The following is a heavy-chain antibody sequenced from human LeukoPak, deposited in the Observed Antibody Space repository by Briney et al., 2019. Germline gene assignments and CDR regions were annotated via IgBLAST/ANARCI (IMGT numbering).Heavy chain of an antibody. V-gene: IGHV4-4*07. J-gene: IGHJ6*02. CDR1: GGSISGSF. CDR3: ARVPYSRVLNYYYGMDV. CDR2: IYASGRT. D-gene: IGHD2-15*01. Sequence: PSKTLFLTCTVSGGSISGSFWSWIRQPAGKGLEWIGRIYASGRTNYNPSLKSRITMSVDTSENQFSLKLSSVTAADTAVYYCARVPYSRVLNYYYGMDVWGQGTTVTVSS.